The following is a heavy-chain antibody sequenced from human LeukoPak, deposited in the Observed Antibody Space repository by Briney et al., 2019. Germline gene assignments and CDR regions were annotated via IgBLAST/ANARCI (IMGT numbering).Heavy chain of an antibody. J-gene: IGHJ4*02. CDR2: ISNNGGST. CDR3: VKDSSSWYGGEYFDY. CDR1: GFPFSSYA. V-gene: IGHV3-64D*06. Sequence: GGSLRLSCSASGFPFSSYAMHWVRQVPGKGLKYVSSISNNGGSTYYADSVKGRFTISRDNSKNTLLLQMSSLRSEDTAVYYCVKDSSSWYGGEYFDYWGQGTLVTVSS. D-gene: IGHD6-13*01.